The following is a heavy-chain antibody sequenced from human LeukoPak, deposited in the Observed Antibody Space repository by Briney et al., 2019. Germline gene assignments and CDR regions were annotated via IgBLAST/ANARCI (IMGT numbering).Heavy chain of an antibody. CDR3: AREDYGDHGKFDY. CDR1: GGSFSGYY. J-gene: IGHJ4*02. D-gene: IGHD4-17*01. CDR2: INHSGST. Sequence: SETLSLTCAVYGGSFSGYYWSWIRQPPGKGLEWIGEINHSGSTNYNPSLKSRVTISVDTSKNQFSLKLSSVTAADTAVYYCAREDYGDHGKFDYWGQGTLVTVSS. V-gene: IGHV4-34*01.